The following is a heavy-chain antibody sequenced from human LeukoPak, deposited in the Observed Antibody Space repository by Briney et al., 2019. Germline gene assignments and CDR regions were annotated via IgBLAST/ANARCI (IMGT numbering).Heavy chain of an antibody. CDR1: GFTFSSYW. CDR2: IKQDGSEK. D-gene: IGHD6-19*01. J-gene: IGHJ4*02. V-gene: IGHV3-7*01. Sequence: GGSLRLSCAASGFTFSSYWMSWVRQAPGKGLEWVANIKQDGSEKYYVDSVKGRFTISRDNAKNSLYLQMNSLRAEDTAVYYCAKTPRMAVAGDWGQGTLVTVSS. CDR3: AKTPRMAVAGD.